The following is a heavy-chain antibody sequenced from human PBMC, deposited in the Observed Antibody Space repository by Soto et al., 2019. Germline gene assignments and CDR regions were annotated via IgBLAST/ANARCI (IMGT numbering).Heavy chain of an antibody. CDR2: ISGSGGST. J-gene: IGHJ6*03. V-gene: IGHV3-23*01. CDR3: AKWLVVYDILTGSDYYYYYYMDV. CDR1: GFTFSSYA. D-gene: IGHD3-9*01. Sequence: GGSLRLSCAASGFTFSSYAMSWVRQAPGKGLEWVSAISGSGGSTYYADSMKGRFTISRDNSKNTLYLQMNSLRAEDTAVYYCAKWLVVYDILTGSDYYYYYYMDVWGKGTTVTVSS.